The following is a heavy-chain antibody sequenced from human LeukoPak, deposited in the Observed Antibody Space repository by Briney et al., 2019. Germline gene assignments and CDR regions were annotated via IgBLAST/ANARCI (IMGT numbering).Heavy chain of an antibody. CDR2: IYSGGST. D-gene: IGHD3-22*01. V-gene: IGHV3-53*01. CDR3: ARRGWDSYYDSSGYYPFDY. Sequence: GGSLRLSCTASGFTVSSNYMSWVRQAPGKGLEWVSVIYSGGSTYYADSVKGRFTISRDNSKNTLYLQMNSLRAEDTAVYYCARRGWDSYYDSSGYYPFDYWGQGTLVTVSS. J-gene: IGHJ4*02. CDR1: GFTVSSNY.